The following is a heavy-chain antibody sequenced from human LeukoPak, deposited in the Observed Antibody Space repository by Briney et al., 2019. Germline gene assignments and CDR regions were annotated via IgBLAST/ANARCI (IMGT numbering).Heavy chain of an antibody. Sequence: PSETLSVTCTVSGGSVSSGSYYWSWIRQPPGKGLEWIEYIYYSGSTNYNPSLKSRVTISVDTSKNQFPLKLSSVTAADTAVYYCARDASTLSSRYRRGGVWFDPWGQGTLVTVSS. V-gene: IGHV4-61*01. J-gene: IGHJ5*02. CDR3: ARDASTLSSRYRRGGVWFDP. CDR1: GGSVSSGSYY. D-gene: IGHD6-13*01. CDR2: IYYSGST.